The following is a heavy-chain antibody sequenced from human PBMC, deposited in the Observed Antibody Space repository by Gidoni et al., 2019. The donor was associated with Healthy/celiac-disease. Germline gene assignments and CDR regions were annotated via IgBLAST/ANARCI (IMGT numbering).Heavy chain of an antibody. Sequence: GSYYWSWIRQPAGRGLEWIGLIYTTGSTNYNPSLKSRVTISADTSKNQFSLNLSSVTAADTAVYYCARGADGSGWYAFGFWGQGTLVTVSS. V-gene: IGHV4-61*02. CDR3: ARGADGSGWYAFGF. CDR2: IYTTGST. CDR1: GSYY. J-gene: IGHJ4*02. D-gene: IGHD6-19*01.